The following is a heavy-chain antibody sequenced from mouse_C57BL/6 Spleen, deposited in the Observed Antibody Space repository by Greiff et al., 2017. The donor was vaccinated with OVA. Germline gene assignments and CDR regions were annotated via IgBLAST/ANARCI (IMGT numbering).Heavy chain of an antibody. CDR1: GYTFTSYG. J-gene: IGHJ1*03. CDR3: ARQGTTVVATNFDV. D-gene: IGHD1-1*01. CDR2: IYPRSGTT. Sequence: VQLQQSGAELARPGASVKLSSKASGYTFTSYGISWVKQSTGQGLEWIGEIYPRSGTTYYTEKFKGKATLTADKSSSTAYMELRSLTSEDSAVYFCARQGTTVVATNFDVWGTGTTVTVSS. V-gene: IGHV1-81*01.